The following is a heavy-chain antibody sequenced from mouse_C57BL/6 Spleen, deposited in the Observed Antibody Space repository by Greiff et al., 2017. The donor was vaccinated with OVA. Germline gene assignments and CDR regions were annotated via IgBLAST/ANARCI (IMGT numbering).Heavy chain of an antibody. CDR2: INYDGSST. CDR3: ARGATVVAPYAMDY. J-gene: IGHJ4*01. CDR1: GFTFSDYY. D-gene: IGHD1-1*01. V-gene: IGHV5-16*01. Sequence: EVKLVESEGGLVQPGSSMKLSCTASGFTFSDYYMAWVRQVPEKGLEWVANINYDGSSTYYLDSLKSRFIISRDNAKNILYLQMSSLKSEDTATYYCARGATVVAPYAMDYWGQGTSVTVSS.